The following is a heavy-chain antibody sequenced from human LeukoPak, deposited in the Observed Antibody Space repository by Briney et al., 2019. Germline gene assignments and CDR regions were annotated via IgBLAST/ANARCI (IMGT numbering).Heavy chain of an antibody. D-gene: IGHD6-6*01. CDR1: GFTFSSYA. V-gene: IGHV3-23*01. Sequence: GGSLRLSCEASGFTFSSYAMNWVRQAPGKGLEWVSAISGSGGSTNYADSVKGRFTISRDNSKNTLYLQMNSLRAEDTAVYYCATALEYGSSYFDYWGQGTLVTVSS. J-gene: IGHJ4*02. CDR2: ISGSGGST. CDR3: ATALEYGSSYFDY.